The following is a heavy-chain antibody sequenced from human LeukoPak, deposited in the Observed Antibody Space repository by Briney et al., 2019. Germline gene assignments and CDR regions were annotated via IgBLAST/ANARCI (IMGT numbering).Heavy chain of an antibody. Sequence: PGASLRLSCSVSAFTFSNYAMHWVRQDPGKGLEWVSLISGGSGNIYYVDSVKGRLTISRDNTKNTLHVQMTSLRAEDTAIYYCAKGSDYYGSVTSKKTDWGQGTLVTVSS. CDR3: AKGSDYYGSVTSKKTD. V-gene: IGHV3-23*01. J-gene: IGHJ4*02. CDR2: ISGGSGNI. CDR1: AFTFSNYA. D-gene: IGHD3-10*01.